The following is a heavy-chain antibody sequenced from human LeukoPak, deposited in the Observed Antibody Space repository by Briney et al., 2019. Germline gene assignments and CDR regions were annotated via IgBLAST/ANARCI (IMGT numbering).Heavy chain of an antibody. CDR2: ISYDGSSK. V-gene: IGHV3-30*18. CDR1: GFTFSSYG. J-gene: IGHJ4*02. D-gene: IGHD2-2*01. Sequence: PGGSLRLSCAASGFTFSSYGMHWVRQAPGKGLEWVAVISYDGSSKYYADSVKGRFTISRDNSKNTLYLQMNSLRAEDTAVYYCAKVERIVVVPAAIDYWGQGTLVTVSS. CDR3: AKVERIVVVPAAIDY.